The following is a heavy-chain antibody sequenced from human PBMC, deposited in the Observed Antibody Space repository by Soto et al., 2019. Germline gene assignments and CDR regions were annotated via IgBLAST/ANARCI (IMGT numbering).Heavy chain of an antibody. Sequence: SETLSLTCTVSGGSISSYYWSWIRQPPGKGLEWIGYIYYSGSTNYNPSLKSRVTISVDTSKNQFSLKLSSVTAADTAVYYCARHGGAVAMFFGIDPWGQGTLVTVSS. CDR2: IYYSGST. CDR3: ARHGGAVAMFFGIDP. CDR1: GGSISSYY. D-gene: IGHD3-3*01. V-gene: IGHV4-59*08. J-gene: IGHJ5*02.